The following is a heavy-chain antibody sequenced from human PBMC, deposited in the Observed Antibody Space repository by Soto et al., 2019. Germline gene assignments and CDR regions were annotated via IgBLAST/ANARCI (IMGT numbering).Heavy chain of an antibody. J-gene: IGHJ1*01. Sequence: GASVTVSCKASGYTFTRYDISWVRQATGQGLEWMGWMNPNNGNTDYAPKFQGRVTMTMNTSIGTAYMELSSLRSEDTAVYYCARSPRNYYALGSYSYFRHWGQGTLVTVSS. CDR3: ARSPRNYYALGSYSYFRH. CDR2: MNPNNGNT. V-gene: IGHV1-8*01. CDR1: GYTFTRYD. D-gene: IGHD3-10*01.